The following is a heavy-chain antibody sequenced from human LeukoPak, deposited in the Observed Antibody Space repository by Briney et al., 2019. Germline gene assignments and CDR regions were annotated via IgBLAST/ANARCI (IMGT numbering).Heavy chain of an antibody. CDR2: INTGNGNT. Sequence: ASVKVSCKAFGYTFTGNFMHWVRQAPGQRLEWMGWINTGNGNTKYSQEFQGRVTLTRDTSASTAYMELSSLRSEDMAVYYCARGVGSSWFDPWGQGTLVTVSS. J-gene: IGHJ5*02. CDR1: GYTFTGNF. V-gene: IGHV1-3*03. CDR3: ARGVGSSWFDP. D-gene: IGHD6-13*01.